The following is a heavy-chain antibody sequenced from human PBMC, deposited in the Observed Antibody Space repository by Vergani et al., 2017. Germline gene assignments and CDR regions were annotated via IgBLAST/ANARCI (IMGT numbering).Heavy chain of an antibody. Sequence: QVQLVQSGAEVKKPGSSVKVSCKASGGTFSSYTISWVRQAPGQGLEWMGRIIPILGIANYAQKFQGRVTITADKSTSTAYMELSSLRSEDTAVYYCARGGVATIGGSYHYYYGMDVWGQG. D-gene: IGHD5-12*01. CDR3: ARGGVATIGGSYHYYYGMDV. J-gene: IGHJ6*02. CDR1: GGTFSSYT. V-gene: IGHV1-69*02. CDR2: IIPILGIA.